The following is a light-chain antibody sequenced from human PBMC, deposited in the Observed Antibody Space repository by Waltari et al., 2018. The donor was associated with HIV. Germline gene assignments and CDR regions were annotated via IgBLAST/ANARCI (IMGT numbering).Light chain of an antibody. J-gene: IGKJ2*01. CDR2: GTS. V-gene: IGKV3-20*01. CDR1: QYVTSSY. Sequence: ETVLTQSPGTLSLSPGERAPLSCRASQYVTSSYFAWYQQKPGQPPRLLIFGTSTRATGIPDRFTGSGSGTDFTLTISRLEPEDFAVYSCQQYGTLPVTFGQGTKLEIK. CDR3: QQYGTLPVT.